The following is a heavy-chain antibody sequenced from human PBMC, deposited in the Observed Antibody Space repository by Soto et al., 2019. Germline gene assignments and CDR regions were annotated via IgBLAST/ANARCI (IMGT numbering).Heavy chain of an antibody. CDR1: GVTFSSYA. D-gene: IGHD5-18*01. CDR3: ARDRVYSYKTRWFDP. CDR2: ISYDGSNK. V-gene: IGHV3-30*04. J-gene: IGHJ5*02. Sequence: GGSLRLSCTASGVTFSSYAMHWVRQAPGKGLEWVAVISYDGSNKYYADSVKGRFTISRDNSKNTLYLQMSSLRSEDTAVYYCARDRVYSYKTRWFDPWGQGTLVTVSS.